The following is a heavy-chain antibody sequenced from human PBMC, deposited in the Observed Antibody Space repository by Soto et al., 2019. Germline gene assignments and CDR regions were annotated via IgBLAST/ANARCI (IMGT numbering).Heavy chain of an antibody. J-gene: IGHJ4*02. CDR3: ARSYSSGWEFDY. Sequence: GGSLRLSCGASGFTFSNYYMSWIRQAPGKGLEWVSYISSTGRTIYYADSVKGRFTVSRDNAQNSLSLKLNSLRVEDTAVYYCARSYSSGWEFDYWGQGTQVSVSS. CDR2: ISSTGRTI. V-gene: IGHV3-11*01. D-gene: IGHD6-19*01. CDR1: GFTFSNYY.